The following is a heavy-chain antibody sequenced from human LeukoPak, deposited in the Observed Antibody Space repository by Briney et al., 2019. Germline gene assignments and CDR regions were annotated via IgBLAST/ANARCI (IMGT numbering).Heavy chain of an antibody. CDR2: IGAYNGNT. D-gene: IGHD3-10*01. Sequence: ASVKVSCKASGYTFTSYGISWVRQAPGQGLEWMGWIGAYNGNTNYAQKLQGRVTRTTDTSTSTAYMELRSLRSDDTAVYYCARDTRTMVRGVPTRSFDYWGQGTLVTVSS. CDR3: ARDTRTMVRGVPTRSFDY. CDR1: GYTFTSYG. V-gene: IGHV1-18*01. J-gene: IGHJ4*02.